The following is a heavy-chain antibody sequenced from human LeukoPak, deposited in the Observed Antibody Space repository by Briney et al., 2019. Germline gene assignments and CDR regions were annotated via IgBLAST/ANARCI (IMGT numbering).Heavy chain of an antibody. CDR3: AGEVGATRGLDYYYMDV. Sequence: PSQTLSLTCTVSGGSISSGSYYWSWIRQPAGKGLEWIGRIYTSGSTNYNPSLKSRVTISVDTSKNQFSLKLSSVTAAGTAVYYCAGEVGATRGLDYYYMDVWGKGTTVTVSS. V-gene: IGHV4-61*02. CDR2: IYTSGST. J-gene: IGHJ6*03. D-gene: IGHD1-26*01. CDR1: GGSISSGSYY.